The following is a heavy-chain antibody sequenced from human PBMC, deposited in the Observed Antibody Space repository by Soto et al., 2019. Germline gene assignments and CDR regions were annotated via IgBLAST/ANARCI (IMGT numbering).Heavy chain of an antibody. J-gene: IGHJ6*02. D-gene: IGHD6-19*01. V-gene: IGHV4-4*02. CDR3: ATSGCNEDFYYYYGMDV. Sequence: QVQLQESGPGLVKPSGTLSLTCAVSGDSVTRSNWWSWVRQSPGKGLEWIGEIYHSGNTKYNPSLKSRVTISVDKSKNQCSLNLASVTAADTAVYYCATSGCNEDFYYYYGMDVWGQGTTVTVSS. CDR2: IYHSGNT. CDR1: GDSVTRSNW.